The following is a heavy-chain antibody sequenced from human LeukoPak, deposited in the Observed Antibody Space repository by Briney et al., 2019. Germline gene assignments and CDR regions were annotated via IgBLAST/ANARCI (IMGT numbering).Heavy chain of an antibody. CDR2: IYSSGST. D-gene: IGHD1-26*01. Sequence: SETLSLTCTVSGGSVNSFYWTWIRQPGGKGLEWIGRIYSSGSTNYNPSLKNRVTMSVDTSENQFSLKLTSVTAADTAVYYCARVSVSGTYDYWGQGTLVTVSS. CDR3: ARVSVSGTYDY. J-gene: IGHJ4*02. CDR1: GGSVNSFY. V-gene: IGHV4-4*07.